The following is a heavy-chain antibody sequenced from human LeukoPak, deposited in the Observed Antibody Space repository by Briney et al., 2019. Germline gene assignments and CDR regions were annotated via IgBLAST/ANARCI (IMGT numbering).Heavy chain of an antibody. Sequence: ASVKVSCKASGYTFTTYYIHWVRQAPGQGRECMGIINPVGGSTTYAHRFQGRLTMTRDTSTSTVYMELSSLRSEDTAVYYCARVNDFWSGYFDSWGQGTLVTVSS. CDR1: GYTFTTYY. J-gene: IGHJ4*02. V-gene: IGHV1-46*01. CDR3: ARVNDFWSGYFDS. CDR2: INPVGGST. D-gene: IGHD3-3*01.